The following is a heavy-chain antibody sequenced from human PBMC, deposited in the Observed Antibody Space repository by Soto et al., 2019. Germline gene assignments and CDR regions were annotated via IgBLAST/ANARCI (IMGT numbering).Heavy chain of an antibody. V-gene: IGHV3-21*01. CDR1: GFTFSSYS. D-gene: IGHD6-19*01. CDR2: ISSSSSYI. Sequence: PGGSLRLSCAASGFTFSSYSMNWVRQAPGKGLEWVSSISSSSSYIYYADSVKGRFTISRDDAKNSLYLQMNSLRAEDTAVYYCARADSSGWYRGWFDPWGQGTLVTVSS. J-gene: IGHJ5*02. CDR3: ARADSSGWYRGWFDP.